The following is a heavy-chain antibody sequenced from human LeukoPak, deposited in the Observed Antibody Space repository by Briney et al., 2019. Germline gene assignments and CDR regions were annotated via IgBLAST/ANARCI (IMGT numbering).Heavy chain of an antibody. D-gene: IGHD2-15*01. CDR1: GDSISSGDYY. CDR3: ARLGGAAHFDY. Sequence: PSQTLSLTCTVSGDSISSGDYYWSWIRQPGGKGRKWIGYIYYSGSTNYNPSLKSRVTILIHRSKNQFSLKLSSVTAADTAVYYCARLGGAAHFDYWGQGILVTVSS. V-gene: IGHV4-30-4*08. J-gene: IGHJ4*02. CDR2: IYYSGST.